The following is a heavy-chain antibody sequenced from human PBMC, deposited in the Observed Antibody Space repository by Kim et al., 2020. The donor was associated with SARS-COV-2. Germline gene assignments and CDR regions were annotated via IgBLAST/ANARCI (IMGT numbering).Heavy chain of an antibody. V-gene: IGHV4-4*07. CDR2: IYTSGST. Sequence: SETLSLICTVSGGSISSYYWSWIRQPAGKGLEWIGRIYTSGSTNYNPSLKSRVTMSVATSKNQISLKLSTVTAADTAVYYCARGSVPHPHYFDYLGQGTLVTVSS. CDR1: GGSISSYY. D-gene: IGHD2-2*01. J-gene: IGHJ4*02. CDR3: ARGSVPHPHYFDY.